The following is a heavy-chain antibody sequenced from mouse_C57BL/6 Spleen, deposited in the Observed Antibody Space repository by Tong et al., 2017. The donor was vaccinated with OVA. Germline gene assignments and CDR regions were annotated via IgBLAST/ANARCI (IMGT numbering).Heavy chain of an antibody. CDR2: ISSGGSYT. V-gene: IGHV5-2*01. Sequence: EVQLQESGGGLVQPGESLKLSCESNEYEFPSHDMSWVRKTPEKRLEWVATISSGGSYTYYPDSVKGRFTISRDNAKNTLYLQMSSLKSEDTAMYYCARHPYGNYWYFDVWGAGTTVTVSS. J-gene: IGHJ1*01. CDR1: EYEFPSHD. D-gene: IGHD2-1*01. CDR3: ARHPYGNYWYFDV.